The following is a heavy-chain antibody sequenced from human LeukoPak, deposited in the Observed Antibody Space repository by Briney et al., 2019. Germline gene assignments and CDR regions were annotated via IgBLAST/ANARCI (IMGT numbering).Heavy chain of an antibody. CDR2: ISNDERNK. J-gene: IGHJ4*02. V-gene: IGHV3-30*19. CDR1: GFTFSSYG. Sequence: GGSLRLSCAASGFTFSSYGMHWVRQAPGRGLEWVTVISNDERNKYYADSVKGRFTVSRDNSKNMLYLQMNSLRIEDTALYYCARDPVSVGLRINADFWGQGSPVTVSS. CDR3: ARDPVSVGLRINADF. D-gene: IGHD3-3*01.